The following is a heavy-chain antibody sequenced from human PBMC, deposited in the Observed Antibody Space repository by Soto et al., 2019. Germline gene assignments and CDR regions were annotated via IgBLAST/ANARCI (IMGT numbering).Heavy chain of an antibody. CDR2: INPNSGGT. J-gene: IGHJ3*02. Sequence: ASVKVSCKASGYTFTGYYMHWVRQAPGQGLEWMGWINPNSGGTNYAQKFQGRVTMTRDTSISTAYMELSRLRSDDTAVYYCARGPYHDYGLEGGAFDIWGQGTMVTVSS. CDR3: ARGPYHDYGLEGGAFDI. V-gene: IGHV1-2*02. CDR1: GYTFTGYY. D-gene: IGHD4-17*01.